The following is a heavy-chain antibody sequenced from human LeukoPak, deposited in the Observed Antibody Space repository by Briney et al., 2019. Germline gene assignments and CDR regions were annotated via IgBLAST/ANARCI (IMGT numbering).Heavy chain of an antibody. CDR1: GFNFSSNW. J-gene: IGHJ4*02. V-gene: IGHV3-7*01. CDR2: IKQDGSEK. Sequence: GGSLRLSCAASGFNFSSNWMSWVRQAPGKGREWVANIKQDGSEKYYVDSVKGRFTISRDNAKSSVYLQINSLRAEDTAVCYCARDWGIGICFDYWGRGTLVTVSS. D-gene: IGHD3-16*01. CDR3: ARDWGIGICFDY.